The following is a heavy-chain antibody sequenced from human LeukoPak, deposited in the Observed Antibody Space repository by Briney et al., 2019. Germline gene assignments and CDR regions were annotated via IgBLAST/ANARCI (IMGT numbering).Heavy chain of an antibody. CDR2: IYYSGST. V-gene: IGHV4-59*01. CDR3: VRHYYDSSGPLEAGY. CDR1: GGSISSYY. J-gene: IGHJ4*02. Sequence: SETLSLTCTVSGGSISSYYWSWIRQPPGKGLEWIGYIYYSGSTNYNPSLKSRVTISVDTSKNQFSLKLSSVTAADTAVYYCVRHYYDSSGPLEAGYWGQGTLVTVSS. D-gene: IGHD3-22*01.